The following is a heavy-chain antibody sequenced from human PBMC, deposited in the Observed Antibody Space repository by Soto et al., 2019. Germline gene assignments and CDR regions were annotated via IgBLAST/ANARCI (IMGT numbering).Heavy chain of an antibody. CDR1: GGSISSGDYY. V-gene: IGHV4-30-4*01. D-gene: IGHD3-10*01. J-gene: IGHJ4*02. CDR2: IYYSGST. Sequence: KASETLSLTCTVSGGSISSGDYYWSWIRQPPGKGLEWIGYIYYSGSTYYNPSLKSRVTISVDTSKNQFSLKLSSVTAADTAVYYCARGPGWFGEFRDFDYWGQGTLATVSS. CDR3: ARGPGWFGEFRDFDY.